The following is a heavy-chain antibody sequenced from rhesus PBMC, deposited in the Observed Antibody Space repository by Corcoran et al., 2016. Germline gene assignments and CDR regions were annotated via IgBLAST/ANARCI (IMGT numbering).Heavy chain of an antibody. CDR2: IFGNSGNA. V-gene: IGHV4-80*01. Sequence: QVQLQESGPGLVKPSETLSLTCAVSGASISSYSWSWIRQPPGKGLEWIGGIFGNSGNADINPSLKSRVIISKDASKNQFCLKLSAVTAAAPAGYYCARSGYGSGGVYWGQGILVTVSS. J-gene: IGHJ4*01. D-gene: IGHD4-4*01. CDR3: ARSGYGSGGVY. CDR1: GASISSYS.